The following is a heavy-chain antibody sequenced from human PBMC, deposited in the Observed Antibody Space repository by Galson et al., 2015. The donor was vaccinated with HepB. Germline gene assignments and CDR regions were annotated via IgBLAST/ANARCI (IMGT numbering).Heavy chain of an antibody. CDR1: GFTFSDYY. CDR3: ASPQIDRGEYYYYMDV. Sequence: SLRLSCAASGFTFSDYYMSWIRQAPGKGLEWVSYISSSSSYTNYADSVKGRFTISRDNAKNSLYLQMNSLRAEDTAVYYCASPQIDRGEYYYYMDVWGKGTTVTVSS. D-gene: IGHD3-22*01. CDR2: ISSSSSYT. J-gene: IGHJ6*03. V-gene: IGHV3-11*06.